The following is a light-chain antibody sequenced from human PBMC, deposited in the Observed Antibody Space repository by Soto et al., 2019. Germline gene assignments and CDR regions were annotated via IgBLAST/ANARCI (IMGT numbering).Light chain of an antibody. CDR1: SSDVGGYNY. J-gene: IGLJ2*01. V-gene: IGLV2-14*01. CDR2: DVS. Sequence: QSSLTHPASLSGSPGQSITISCTGTSSDVGGYNYVSWYQQYPGKAPKLIIHDVSNRPSGVSNRFSGSKSGNTASLTISGLQTEDEADYYCSSYMTTSTMVFGGGTQLTVL. CDR3: SSYMTTSTMV.